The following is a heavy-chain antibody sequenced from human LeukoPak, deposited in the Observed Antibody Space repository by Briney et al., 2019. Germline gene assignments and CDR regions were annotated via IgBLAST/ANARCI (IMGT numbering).Heavy chain of an antibody. CDR3: AKSNYGDYYYEYGMDV. Sequence: QAGGSLRLSCAASGFTFTNYAMNWVRQAPGKGLEWVSGISASGGSTYYAHSVRGRFTISRDNSKNTLYLQMNSLRAEDTAIYYCAKSNYGDYYYEYGMDVWGRGTRVTVSS. CDR2: ISASGGST. V-gene: IGHV3-23*01. D-gene: IGHD2-21*02. CDR1: GFTFTNYA. J-gene: IGHJ6*02.